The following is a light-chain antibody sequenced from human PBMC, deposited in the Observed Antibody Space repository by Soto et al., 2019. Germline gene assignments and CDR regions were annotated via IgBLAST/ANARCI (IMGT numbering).Light chain of an antibody. CDR3: QQYDRASWT. CDR1: QSISSW. J-gene: IGKJ1*01. Sequence: DIPMTQSPSTLSASVGDRVIITCRASQSISSWLGWYQQKPGKAPELLIYRGSTLKTGIPSRFSGSGSGTEFTLTFSTVQPDDFATYYCQQYDRASWTFGPGTKVEIK. CDR2: RGS. V-gene: IGKV1-5*03.